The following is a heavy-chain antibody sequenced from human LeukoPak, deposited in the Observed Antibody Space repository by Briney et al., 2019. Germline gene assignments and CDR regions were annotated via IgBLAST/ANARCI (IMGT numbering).Heavy chain of an antibody. J-gene: IGHJ4*02. D-gene: IGHD1-26*01. V-gene: IGHV1-46*01. CDR3: ARDRVGQPFDY. CDR1: GYTFISYY. Sequence: ASVKVSCKASGYTFISYYMHWGRQAPGQGLEWMGIINPSGGSTNYAQKFQGRVTMTRDTSTSTVYMDLSSLRSEDTAVYYCARDRVGQPFDYWGQGTLVTVPS. CDR2: INPSGGST.